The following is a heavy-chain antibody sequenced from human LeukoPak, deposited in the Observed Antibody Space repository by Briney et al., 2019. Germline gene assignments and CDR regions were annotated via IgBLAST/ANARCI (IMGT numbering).Heavy chain of an antibody. CDR1: GFTFSSYE. Sequence: PGGSLRLSCAASGFTFSSYEMNWVRQAPGKGLEWVSYISGSGNDINYADSVKGRFTVSRDNAKSALYLQMNSLGVEDTAIYYCATKAREAPEWGQGTLVTVSS. V-gene: IGHV3-48*03. J-gene: IGHJ4*01. CDR3: ATKAREAPE. CDR2: ISGSGNDI. D-gene: IGHD1/OR15-1a*01.